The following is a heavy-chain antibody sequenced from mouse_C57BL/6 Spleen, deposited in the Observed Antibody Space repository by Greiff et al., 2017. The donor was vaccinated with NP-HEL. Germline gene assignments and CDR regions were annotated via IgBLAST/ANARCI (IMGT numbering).Heavy chain of an antibody. CDR3: VKVPSYYGSSYEDAMDY. V-gene: IGHV7-4*01. CDR2: IRNKANGYTT. Sequence: EVMLVESGGGLVQPGASLRLSCAASGFTFTDYYMSWVRQPPGKAPEWLALIRNKANGYTTEYTASVKGRFTISRDNSQNILYLQMNTLRAEDSATYYCVKVPSYYGSSYEDAMDYWGQGTSVTVSS. CDR1: GFTFTDYY. D-gene: IGHD1-1*01. J-gene: IGHJ4*01.